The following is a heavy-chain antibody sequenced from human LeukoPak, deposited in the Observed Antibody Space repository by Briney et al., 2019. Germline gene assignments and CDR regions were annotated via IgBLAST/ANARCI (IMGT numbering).Heavy chain of an antibody. J-gene: IGHJ6*02. CDR2: INHSGST. V-gene: IGHV4-34*01. CDR3: AREVYYYGMDV. CDR1: GGSFSGYY. Sequence: ASETLSLTCAVYGGSFSGYYWSWIRQPPGKGLEWIGEINHSGSTNYNPSLKSRVTISVDTSKNQFSLKLSSVTAADTAVYYCAREVYYYGMDVWGQGTTVTVSS.